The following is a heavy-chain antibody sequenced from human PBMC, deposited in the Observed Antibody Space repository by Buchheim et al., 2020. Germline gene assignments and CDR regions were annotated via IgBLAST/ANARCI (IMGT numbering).Heavy chain of an antibody. CDR2: IYYSGST. D-gene: IGHD6-19*01. CDR3: ARQRSSGWDAPYYFDY. V-gene: IGHV4-39*01. J-gene: IGHJ4*02. Sequence: QLQLQESGPGPVKPSETLSLTCTVSGGSISSSSYYWGWIRQPPGKGLEWIGSIYYSGSTYYNPSLKSRVTISVDTSKNQFSLKLSSVTAADTAVYYCARQRSSGWDAPYYFDYWGQGTL. CDR1: GGSISSSSYY.